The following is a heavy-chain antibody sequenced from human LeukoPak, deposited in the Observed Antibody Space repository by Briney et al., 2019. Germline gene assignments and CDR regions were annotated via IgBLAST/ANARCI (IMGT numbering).Heavy chain of an antibody. CDR1: GFTFSDHY. D-gene: IGHD3-22*01. CDR3: ARYSSERWLLPGGDY. J-gene: IGHJ4*02. V-gene: IGHV3-72*01. Sequence: GGSLRLSCAASGFTFSDHYMDWVRQAPGKGLEWVGRIRNKANSYTTEYAASVKGRFTISRDDSKNSLYLQMNSLKTEDTAVYYCARYSSERWLLPGGDYWGQGTLVTVSS. CDR2: IRNKANSYTT.